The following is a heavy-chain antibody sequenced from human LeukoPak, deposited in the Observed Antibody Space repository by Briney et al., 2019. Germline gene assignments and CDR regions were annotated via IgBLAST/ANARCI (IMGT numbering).Heavy chain of an antibody. V-gene: IGHV4-61*02. D-gene: IGHD4-17*01. CDR3: ARILGTTVANGYMDV. CDR2: IYISGST. CDR1: GGSISSGSYY. J-gene: IGHJ6*03. Sequence: SETLSLTCTVSGGSISSGSYYWSWIRQPAGKGLEWIGRIYISGSTKYNPSLESRVTMSVDTSKNQFSLNLSSVTAADTAVYYCARILGTTVANGYMDVWGKGATVTISS.